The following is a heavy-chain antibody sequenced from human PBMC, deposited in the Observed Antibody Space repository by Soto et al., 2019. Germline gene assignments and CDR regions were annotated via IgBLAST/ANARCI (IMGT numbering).Heavy chain of an antibody. V-gene: IGHV1-24*01. Sequence: GASVKVSCKVSGYTLTELSMHWVRQAPGKGLEWMGGFDPEDGETIYAQKFQGRATMTEDTSTDTAYMELSSLRSEDTAVYYCATVSTIFGVVMSWFDPWGQGTLVTVSS. CDR2: FDPEDGET. J-gene: IGHJ5*02. D-gene: IGHD3-3*01. CDR1: GYTLTELS. CDR3: ATVSTIFGVVMSWFDP.